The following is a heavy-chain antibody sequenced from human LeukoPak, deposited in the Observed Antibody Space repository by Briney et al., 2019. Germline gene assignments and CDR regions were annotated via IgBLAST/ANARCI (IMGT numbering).Heavy chain of an antibody. D-gene: IGHD1-26*01. J-gene: IGHJ4*02. V-gene: IGHV3-30*02. CDR3: AALGDSIY. Sequence: GGSLRLSCAASGFTFSSYGMHWVRQAPGKGLEWVAFIRYDGSNKYYADSVKGRFTISRDNSKNTVSLQMNSLRAEDTAVYFCAALGDSIYWGQGTLVTVSS. CDR1: GFTFSSYG. CDR2: IRYDGSNK.